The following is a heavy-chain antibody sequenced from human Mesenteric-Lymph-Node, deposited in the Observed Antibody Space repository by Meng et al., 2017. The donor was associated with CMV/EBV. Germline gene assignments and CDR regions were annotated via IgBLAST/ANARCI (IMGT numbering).Heavy chain of an antibody. V-gene: IGHV3-21*04. Sequence: GGSLRLSCADSGFTFRSCDMNWVRQAPGKGLEWVSSISSSGSLVYYADSVKGRFTISRDNAKNSLYLQMNSLRAEDTALYYCARVSEYSSSSIYYYYYYGMDVWGQGTTVTVSS. D-gene: IGHD6-6*01. J-gene: IGHJ6*02. CDR1: GFTFRSCD. CDR2: ISSSGSLV. CDR3: ARVSEYSSSSIYYYYYYGMDV.